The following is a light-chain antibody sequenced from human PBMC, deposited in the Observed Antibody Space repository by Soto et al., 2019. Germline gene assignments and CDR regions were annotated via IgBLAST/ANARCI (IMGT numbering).Light chain of an antibody. CDR3: SSSTSTSTYV. CDR2: RVS. Sequence: QSVLTQPPSVSGSPGQSVTISCTGTSSDVGGYNSVSWYLQLPGEAPKLILYRVSDRPPGVSARFSGSKSGDTASLTVSGLQADAEGDYSCSSSTSTSTYVFGTGTTVTVL. J-gene: IGLJ1*01. V-gene: IGLV2-14*01. CDR1: SSDVGGYNS.